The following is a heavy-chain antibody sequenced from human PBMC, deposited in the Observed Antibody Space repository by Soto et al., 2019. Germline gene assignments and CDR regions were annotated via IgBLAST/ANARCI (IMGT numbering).Heavy chain of an antibody. J-gene: IGHJ4*02. CDR3: ARVNFGSGSYIPHYLFDY. Sequence: ASVKVSCKASGYTFTSYGISWVRQAPGQGLEWMGWISAYNGNTKYAQKLQGRVTMTTDTSTSTAYMELRSLRSEDTAVYYCARVNFGSGSYIPHYLFDYWGQGSLVTCPQ. CDR2: ISAYNGNT. CDR1: GYTFTSYG. D-gene: IGHD3-10*01. V-gene: IGHV1-18*01.